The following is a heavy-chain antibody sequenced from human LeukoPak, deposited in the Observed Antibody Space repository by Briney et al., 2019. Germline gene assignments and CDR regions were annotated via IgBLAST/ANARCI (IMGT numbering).Heavy chain of an antibody. J-gene: IGHJ6*03. CDR3: ARARDTMVRGVQVGYYYMDV. D-gene: IGHD3-10*01. CDR2: ISSSGSTI. V-gene: IGHV3-48*04. CDR1: GFTLSTYG. Sequence: GGSLRLSCEGSGFTLSTYGMSWVRQAPGKGLEWVSYISSSGSTIYYADSVKGRFTISRDNAKNSLYLQMNSLRAEDTAVYYCARARDTMVRGVQVGYYYMDVWGKGTTVTVSS.